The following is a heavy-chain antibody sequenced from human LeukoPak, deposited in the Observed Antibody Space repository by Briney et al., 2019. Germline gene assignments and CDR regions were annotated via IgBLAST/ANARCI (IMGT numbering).Heavy chain of an antibody. J-gene: IGHJ4*02. V-gene: IGHV4-30-4*08. CDR1: GGSISSGDYY. D-gene: IGHD2-2*01. Sequence: SETLSLTCTVSGGSISSGDYYWSWIRQPPGKGLEWIGYIYYSGSTYYNPSLKSRVTISVDTSKNQFSLKLSSVTAADTAVYYCARPRYCSSTSCYFGDWGQGTLVTVSS. CDR3: ARPRYCSSTSCYFGD. CDR2: IYYSGST.